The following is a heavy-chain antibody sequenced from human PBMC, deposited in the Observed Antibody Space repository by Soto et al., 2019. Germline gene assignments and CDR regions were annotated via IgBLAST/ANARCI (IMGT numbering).Heavy chain of an antibody. CDR2: ISYEGRNK. CDR3: AKGRDSTLLRWQYFDN. CDR1: GFTFSLYG. V-gene: IGHV3-30*18. Sequence: QVQLVESGGDVVQPGRSLRLSCAVSGFTFSLYGMHWVRQAPGKGLEWVAFISYEGRNKYYADSVKGRFTLSRDNSKNTLSLQMESLRPEDTAVYYCAKGRDSTLLRWQYFDNWGHGTQVTVSS. J-gene: IGHJ4*01. D-gene: IGHD4-17*01.